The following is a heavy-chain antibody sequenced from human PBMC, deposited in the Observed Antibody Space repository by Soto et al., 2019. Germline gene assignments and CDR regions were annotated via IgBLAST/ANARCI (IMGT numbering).Heavy chain of an antibody. J-gene: IGHJ6*02. D-gene: IGHD4-4*01. CDR2: ISGSGGST. CDR3: AKEGSYSSPYYYYGMDV. V-gene: IGHV3-23*01. Sequence: LRLSCAASGFTFSSYAMSWVRQAPGKGLEWVSAISGSGGSTYYADSVKGRFTISRDNSKNTLYLQMNSLRAEDTAVYYCAKEGSYSSPYYYYGMDVWGQGTTVTVPS. CDR1: GFTFSSYA.